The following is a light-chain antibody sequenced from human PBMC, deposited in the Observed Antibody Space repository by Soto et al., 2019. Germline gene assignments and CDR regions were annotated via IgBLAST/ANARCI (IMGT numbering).Light chain of an antibody. V-gene: IGKV1-5*03. CDR2: KAS. J-gene: IGKJ2*01. Sequence: DIEMTQSPSTLSASVGDRVTTTCRATQSLNVWLAWYQQKPGKAPKLLISKASSLESGVSSRFSGSGSGTEFSLTISSLQPDDFATYYCQQYKAYSYTFGQGTKLEMK. CDR3: QQYKAYSYT. CDR1: QSLNVW.